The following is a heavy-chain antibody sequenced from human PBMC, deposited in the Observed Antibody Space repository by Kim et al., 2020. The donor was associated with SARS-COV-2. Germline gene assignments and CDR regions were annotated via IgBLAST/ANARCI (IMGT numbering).Heavy chain of an antibody. J-gene: IGHJ2*01. Sequence: ADSVKGRVSISRDNAKNTLHLQMNSLRAEDTAVYYCARRTATAGGYWYFDLWGRGTLVTVSS. CDR3: ARRTATAGGYWYFDL. D-gene: IGHD6-13*01. V-gene: IGHV3-74*01.